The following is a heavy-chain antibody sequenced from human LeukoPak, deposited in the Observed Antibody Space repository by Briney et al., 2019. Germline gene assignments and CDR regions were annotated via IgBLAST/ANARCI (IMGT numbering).Heavy chain of an antibody. Sequence: PSQTLSLTCAVSGGSISSGGYYWSWIRQHPGKGLEWIGYIYYSGSTYYNPSLKSRVTISVDTSKNQFSLKLSSVTAADTAVYYCARGDYGTFFDYWGQGTLVTVSS. J-gene: IGHJ4*02. V-gene: IGHV4-31*11. CDR1: GGSISSGGYY. D-gene: IGHD4/OR15-4a*01. CDR3: ARGDYGTFFDY. CDR2: IYYSGST.